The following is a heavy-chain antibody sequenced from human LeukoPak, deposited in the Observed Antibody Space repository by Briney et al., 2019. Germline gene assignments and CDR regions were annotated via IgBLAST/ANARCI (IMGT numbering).Heavy chain of an antibody. D-gene: IGHD3-10*01. CDR1: GGSLSNYY. V-gene: IGHV4-34*01. CDR3: ARGPASGSNFAWFEG. Sequence: SETLSLTCAVSGGSLSNYYWSWVRQPSPGKGLEWSGEINHSGSTKYNPSLHSRVTISVDMSKNQFTPELSYVTAADTAVYYCARGPASGSNFAWFEGWGQRTLVTVSS. CDR2: INHSGST. J-gene: IGHJ5*02.